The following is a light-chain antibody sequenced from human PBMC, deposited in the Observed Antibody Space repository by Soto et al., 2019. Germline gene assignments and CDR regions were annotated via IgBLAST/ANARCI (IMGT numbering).Light chain of an antibody. CDR1: QNIGRY. CDR3: QQRMSWPLT. J-gene: IGKJ4*01. V-gene: IGKV3-11*01. Sequence: EIVLTQSPATLSLSPGARATLSCRASQNIGRYLAWYQQTPGQVPRLLIYDVSDRATGIPARFSGSGSGTDFTLTISSLEPEDFAVYFCQQRMSWPLTFGGGTKVESK. CDR2: DVS.